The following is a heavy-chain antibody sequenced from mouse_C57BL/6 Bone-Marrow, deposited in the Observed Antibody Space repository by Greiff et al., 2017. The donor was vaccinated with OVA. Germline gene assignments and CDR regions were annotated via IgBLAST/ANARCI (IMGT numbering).Heavy chain of an antibody. CDR3: ARPYSNYVTYFGC. V-gene: IGHV5-16*01. Sequence: EVKVVESEGGLVQPGSSMKLSCTASGFTFSDYYMAWVRQVPEKGLEWVANINYDGSSTYYLDSLKSRFIISRDNAKNILYLQMSSLKAEDTATYYCARPYSNYVTYFGCWGQGTTLTVSS. D-gene: IGHD2-5*01. J-gene: IGHJ2*01. CDR1: GFTFSDYY. CDR2: INYDGSST.